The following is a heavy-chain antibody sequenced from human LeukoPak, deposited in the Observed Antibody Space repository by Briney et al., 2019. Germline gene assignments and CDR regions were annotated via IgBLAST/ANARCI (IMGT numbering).Heavy chain of an antibody. CDR1: GVSISSSNSY. J-gene: IGHJ4*02. CDR3: ARQTGSGLFILP. Sequence: SETLSLTCTVSGVSISSSNSYWGWIRQPPGKGLEWIGSIYYSGNTYYNASLKSQVSFSIDTSKTQFSLRLTPVPAADTAVYYCARQTGSGLFILPGGQGTLVTVSS. V-gene: IGHV4-39*01. D-gene: IGHD3/OR15-3a*01. CDR2: IYYSGNT.